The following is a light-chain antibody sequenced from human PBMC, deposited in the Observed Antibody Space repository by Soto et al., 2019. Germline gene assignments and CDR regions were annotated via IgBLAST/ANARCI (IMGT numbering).Light chain of an antibody. Sequence: ELVLPQSAGTLSLSVGERATVSCWASESISSGHLAWFQQRLGQAPRLLIYGTFIRATGIPERFSGSGSGTDFAITISRLEPEHFAVYFCQHYCSSRTFGRGTRVE. V-gene: IGKV3-20*01. CDR3: QHYCSSRT. CDR1: ESISSGH. CDR2: GTF. J-gene: IGKJ4*01.